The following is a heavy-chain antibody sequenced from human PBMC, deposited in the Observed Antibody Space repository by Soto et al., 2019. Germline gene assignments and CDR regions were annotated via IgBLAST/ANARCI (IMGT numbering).Heavy chain of an antibody. D-gene: IGHD1-7*01. J-gene: IGHJ5*02. CDR1: GGSVSSCSYY. CDR2: IYYSGST. Sequence: PPETLSLTCTVSGGSVSSCSYYWSWIRQPPGKGLEWIGYIYYSGSTNYNPSLKSRVTISVDTSKNQFSLKLSSVTAADTAVYYCARLGWNYAAAWFDPWGQGTLVTVSS. CDR3: ARLGWNYAAAWFDP. V-gene: IGHV4-61*01.